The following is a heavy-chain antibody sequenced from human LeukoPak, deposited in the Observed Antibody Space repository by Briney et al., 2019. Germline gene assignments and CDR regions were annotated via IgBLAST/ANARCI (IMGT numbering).Heavy chain of an antibody. Sequence: GASVKVSCKASGYTFTSYGISWVRQAPGQGLEWMGGIIPIFGTANYAQKFQGRVTITADESTSTAYMELSSLRSEDTAVYYCARSAAFDIWGQGTMVTVSS. CDR2: IIPIFGTA. CDR3: ARSAAFDI. CDR1: GYTFTSYG. J-gene: IGHJ3*02. V-gene: IGHV1-69*13.